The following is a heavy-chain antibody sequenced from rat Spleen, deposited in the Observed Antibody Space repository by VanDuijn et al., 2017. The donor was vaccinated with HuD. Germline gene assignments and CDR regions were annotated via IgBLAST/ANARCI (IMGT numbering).Heavy chain of an antibody. CDR3: ARQRYNYFDY. Sequence: QVQLKESGPGLVQPSQTLSLTCTVTGLSLSSNTISWIRQPPGKGLEWVGVMWSDGATDYNSTLKSRLSISRDTSKSQVYLKMNSLQPEDTGTYYCARQRYNYFDYWGQGVMVTVSS. D-gene: IGHD1-5*01. CDR2: MWSDGAT. CDR1: GLSLSSNT. V-gene: IGHV2-47*01. J-gene: IGHJ2*01.